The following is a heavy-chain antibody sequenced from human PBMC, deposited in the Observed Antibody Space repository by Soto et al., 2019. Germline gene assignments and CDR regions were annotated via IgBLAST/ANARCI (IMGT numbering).Heavy chain of an antibody. D-gene: IGHD3-10*01. CDR3: VRDAGSWGY. CDR1: GFTFSSYS. CDR2: ISSSSTTI. J-gene: IGHJ4*02. Sequence: EVQLVESGGGLVQPGGSLRLSCVGSGFTFSSYSMDWVRQAPGKGLEWISYISSSSTTIHYADPVKGRFTISRDNAKNSLSLQMNSLRDEDTAIYYCVRDAGSWGYWGQGTLVTVSS. V-gene: IGHV3-48*02.